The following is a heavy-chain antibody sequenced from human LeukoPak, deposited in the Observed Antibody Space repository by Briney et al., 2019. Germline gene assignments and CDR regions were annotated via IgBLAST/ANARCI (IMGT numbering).Heavy chain of an antibody. CDR1: GFTVSSNY. J-gene: IGHJ3*02. V-gene: IGHV3-48*01. CDR3: ARERVQDYGDYDAFDI. Sequence: GGSLRLSCAASGFTVSSNYMSWVRQAPGKGLEWVSYISSSSSTIYYADSVKGRFTISRGNAKNSLYLQMNSLRAEDTAVYYCARERVQDYGDYDAFDIWGQGTMVTVSS. CDR2: ISSSSSTI. D-gene: IGHD4-17*01.